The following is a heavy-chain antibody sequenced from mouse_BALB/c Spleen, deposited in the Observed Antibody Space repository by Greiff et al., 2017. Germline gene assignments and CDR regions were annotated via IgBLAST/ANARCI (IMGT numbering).Heavy chain of an antibody. CDR2: INPDSSTI. CDR1: GFDFSRYW. D-gene: IGHD1-1*01. CDR3: ARGGYYYGSRSLWYFDV. V-gene: IGHV4-1*02. Sequence: EVMLVESGGGLVQPGGSLKLSCAASGFDFSRYWMSWVRQAPGKGLEWIGEINPDSSTINYTPSLKDKFIISRDNAKNTLYLQMSKVRSEDTALYYCARGGYYYGSRSLWYFDVWGAGTTVTVSS. J-gene: IGHJ1*01.